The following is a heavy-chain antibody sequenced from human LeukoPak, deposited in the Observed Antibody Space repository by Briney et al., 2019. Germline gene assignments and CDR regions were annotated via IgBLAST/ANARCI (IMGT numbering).Heavy chain of an antibody. CDR2: IIPIFGTA. J-gene: IGHJ4*02. V-gene: IGHV1-69*13. D-gene: IGHD3-22*01. CDR1: GGTFNSYA. CDR3: ARLRSSGYYYYFDY. Sequence: SVKVFCKASGGTFNSYAISWARHAPGQGLEWMGGIIPIFGTANYAQKFQGRVTITADESTSTAYMELSSMRSEDTAVYYCARLRSSGYYYYFDYWGQGTLVSVSS.